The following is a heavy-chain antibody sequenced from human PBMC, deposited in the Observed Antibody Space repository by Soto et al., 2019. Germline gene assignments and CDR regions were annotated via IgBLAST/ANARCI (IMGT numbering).Heavy chain of an antibody. D-gene: IGHD2-2*01. CDR3: ARDSGSSAYYYAYGMDV. Sequence: AETLSLTCAVSGVSISSSSCYWGWIRQPPGKWLEWIGSIYYSGSTYYNPSLKSRVTISVDTSKNQFSLKLSSVTAADTAVYYCARDSGSSAYYYAYGMDVWGQGTTVTVYS. CDR2: IYYSGST. V-gene: IGHV4-39*02. CDR1: GVSISSSSCY. J-gene: IGHJ6*02.